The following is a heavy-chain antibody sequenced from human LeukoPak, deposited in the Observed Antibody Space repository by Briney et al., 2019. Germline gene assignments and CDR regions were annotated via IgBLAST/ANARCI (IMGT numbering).Heavy chain of an antibody. CDR3: AKTKTGTHSDY. CDR1: GFTFSSYS. V-gene: IGHV3-21*01. D-gene: IGHD1-1*01. CDR2: ISSSDSYI. J-gene: IGHJ4*02. Sequence: GGSLRLSCAASGFTFSSYSMNWVRQAPGKGLEWVSSISSSDSYIYYADSVKGRFTSSRDNAKNSLYLQMNSLRAEDTAVYYCAKTKTGTHSDYWGQGTLVTVSS.